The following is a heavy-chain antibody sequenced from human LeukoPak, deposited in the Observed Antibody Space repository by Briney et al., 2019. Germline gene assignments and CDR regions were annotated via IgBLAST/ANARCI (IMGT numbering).Heavy chain of an antibody. V-gene: IGHV3-30*02. CDR3: AKDHTGGVVA. Sequence: PGGSLRLSCAASGFTFSSYGMSWVRQAPGKGLEWVTFMPYDGSNEYYSDSVKGRFTISRDNSKNTLYLQMNSLRTEDTAVYYCAKDHTGGVVAWGQGTLVTVSS. J-gene: IGHJ4*02. CDR2: MPYDGSNE. D-gene: IGHD2-15*01. CDR1: GFTFSSYG.